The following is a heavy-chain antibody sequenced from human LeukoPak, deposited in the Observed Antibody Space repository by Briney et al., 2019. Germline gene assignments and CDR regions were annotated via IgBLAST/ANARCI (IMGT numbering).Heavy chain of an antibody. J-gene: IGHJ4*02. CDR1: GGSFSGYY. D-gene: IGHD3-16*01. V-gene: IGHV4-34*01. CDR3: ARAKWGSYYVDY. CDR2: INHSGST. Sequence: SETLSLTCAVYGGSFSGYYWSWIRQPPGKGLEWIGEINHSGSTYYNPSLKSRVTISVDRSKNQFSLKLSSVTAADTAVYYCARAKWGSYYVDYWGQGTLVTVSS.